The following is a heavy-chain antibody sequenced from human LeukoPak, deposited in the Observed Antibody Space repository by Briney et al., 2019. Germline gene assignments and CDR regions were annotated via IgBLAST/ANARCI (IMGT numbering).Heavy chain of an antibody. Sequence: SVKVSCKASGGTFSSYAISWVRQAPGQGLEWMGGIIPIFGTANYAQRFQGRVTITADESTSTAYMELSSLRSEDTAVYYCARVSFYCGGDCYSRSYFDYWGQGTLVTVSS. D-gene: IGHD2-21*02. V-gene: IGHV1-69*13. CDR3: ARVSFYCGGDCYSRSYFDY. CDR2: IIPIFGTA. CDR1: GGTFSSYA. J-gene: IGHJ4*02.